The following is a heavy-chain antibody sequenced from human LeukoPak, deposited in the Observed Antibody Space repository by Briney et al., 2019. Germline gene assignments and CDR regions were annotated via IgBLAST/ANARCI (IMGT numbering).Heavy chain of an antibody. CDR1: GFTFSSYG. CDR2: ISYDGSNK. Sequence: GGSLRLSCAASGFTFSSYGMHWVRQAPGKGLEWVAVISYDGSNKYYADSVKGRFTISRDNSKNTLYLQMNSLRAEDTAVYYCAKVVGATIQSNWFDPWGQGTLVTVSS. J-gene: IGHJ5*02. CDR3: AKVVGATIQSNWFDP. D-gene: IGHD1-26*01. V-gene: IGHV3-30*18.